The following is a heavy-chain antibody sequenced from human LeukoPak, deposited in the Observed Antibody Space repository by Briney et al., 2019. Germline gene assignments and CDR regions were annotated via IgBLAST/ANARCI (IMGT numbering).Heavy chain of an antibody. CDR3: ARSYYDSSGSRDFDY. J-gene: IGHJ4*02. Sequence: ASVKVSCKASGYTFTSYGISWVRQAPGQGLEWMGWISACNGNTNYAQKLQGRVTMTTDTSTSTAYMELRSLRSDDTAVYYCARSYYDSSGSRDFDYWGQGTLVTVSS. V-gene: IGHV1-18*01. D-gene: IGHD3-22*01. CDR2: ISACNGNT. CDR1: GYTFTSYG.